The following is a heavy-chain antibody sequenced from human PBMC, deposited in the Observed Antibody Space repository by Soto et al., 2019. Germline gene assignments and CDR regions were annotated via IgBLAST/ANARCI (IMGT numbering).Heavy chain of an antibody. CDR2: ISAYNGNT. Sequence: QVQLVQSGAEVKKPGASVKVSCKASGYTFTSYGISWVRQAPGQGIEWMGWISAYNGNTKYAQKLQGRVTLTTDTATSTAYMELRSLRSADTAVYYRAIMAPPGDNWGQGTLVTVSS. J-gene: IGHJ4*02. D-gene: IGHD2-8*01. V-gene: IGHV1-18*01. CDR3: AIMAPPGDN. CDR1: GYTFTSYG.